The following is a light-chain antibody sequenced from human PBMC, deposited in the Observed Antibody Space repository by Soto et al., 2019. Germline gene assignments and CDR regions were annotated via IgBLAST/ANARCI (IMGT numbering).Light chain of an antibody. CDR3: QQSYSIPLT. J-gene: IGKJ4*01. CDR2: GAY. CDR1: ESISSY. Sequence: DIQMTQSLFSLSASVGDRVTITCRASESISSYLNWYQQKPGTAPKLVIYGAYNLQSGVPSRFSGSGSGTDFTLSISSLQPEDFATYYCQQSYSIPLTFGGGTKVEIK. V-gene: IGKV1-39*01.